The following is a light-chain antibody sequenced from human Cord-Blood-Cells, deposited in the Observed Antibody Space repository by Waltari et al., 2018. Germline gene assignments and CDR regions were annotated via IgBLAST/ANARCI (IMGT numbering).Light chain of an antibody. V-gene: IGKV3-15*01. CDR2: GAP. CDR1: QRVSSN. J-gene: IGKJ1*01. Sequence: EIVMTQSPATLSVSPGARATLSCRASQRVSSNLAWYPQKPGQAPRLLIYGAPTRATGIPARFSGSGSGTEFTLTISSLQSEDFAVYYCQQYNNWPPWTFGQGTKVEIK. CDR3: QQYNNWPPWT.